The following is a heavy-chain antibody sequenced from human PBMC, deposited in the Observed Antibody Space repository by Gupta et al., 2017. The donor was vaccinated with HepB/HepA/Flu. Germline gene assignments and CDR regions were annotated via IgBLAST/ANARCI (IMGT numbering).Heavy chain of an antibody. D-gene: IGHD3-10*01. V-gene: IGHV3-23*01. CDR1: GFPFAGNV. CDR3: ARRGGEVYGASDS. CDR2: MTGAGSHT. Sequence: EVQLLASGGGLVQPGESLRLSCATSGFPFAGNVMHWVRQAPGKGLEWVSTMTGAGSHTFYADSVKGRFTISRDNSKSTLFLQMTSLRAEDTAVYYCARRGGEVYGASDSWGQGTLVSVSS. J-gene: IGHJ4*02.